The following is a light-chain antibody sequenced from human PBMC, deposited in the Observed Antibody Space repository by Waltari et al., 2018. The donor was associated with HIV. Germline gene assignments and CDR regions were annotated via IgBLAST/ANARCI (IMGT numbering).Light chain of an antibody. CDR3: AAWDDDLNGL. Sequence: QSVLTQPPSASGTAGQRVTISCSGRRSNIGSNSVTWYQQVPGAAPTLLIYNNNQRPSGVPDRFSGSKSGTSASLAISGLQSDDEADYCAAWDDDLNGLFGGGTKLTVL. J-gene: IGLJ2*01. CDR2: NNN. V-gene: IGLV1-44*01. CDR1: RSNIGSNS.